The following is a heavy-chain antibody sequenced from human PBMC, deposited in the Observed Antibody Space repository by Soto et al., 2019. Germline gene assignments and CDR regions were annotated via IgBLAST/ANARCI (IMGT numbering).Heavy chain of an antibody. CDR2: ISGSGGST. CDR3: AKAFGDSSGYCLDY. D-gene: IGHD3-22*01. J-gene: IGHJ4*02. CDR1: GFTFSSYA. V-gene: IGHV3-23*01. Sequence: PGGSLRLSCAASGFTFSSYAMSWVRQAPGKGLEWVSAISGSGGSTYYADSVKGRFTISRDNSKNTLYLQMNSLRAEDTAVYYCAKAFGDSSGYCLDYWGQGILVTVSS.